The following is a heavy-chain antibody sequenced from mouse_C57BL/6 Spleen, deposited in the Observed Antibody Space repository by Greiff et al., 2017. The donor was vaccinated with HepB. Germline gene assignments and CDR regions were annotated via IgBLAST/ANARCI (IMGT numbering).Heavy chain of an antibody. Sequence: QVQLQQSGAELVKPGASVKLSCKASGYTFTSYWMQWVKQRPGQGLEWIGEIDPSDSYTNYNQKFKGKATLTVDTSSSTAYMQLSSLTSEDSAVYYCARYYDYRIGYWGQGTTLTVSS. CDR1: GYTFTSYW. V-gene: IGHV1-50*01. CDR3: ARYYDYRIGY. D-gene: IGHD2-4*01. CDR2: IDPSDSYT. J-gene: IGHJ2*01.